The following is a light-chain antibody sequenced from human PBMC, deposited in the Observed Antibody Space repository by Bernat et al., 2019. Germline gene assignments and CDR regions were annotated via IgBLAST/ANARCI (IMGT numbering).Light chain of an antibody. J-gene: IGKJ2*01. CDR3: QQSYSTPT. V-gene: IGKV1-39*01. Sequence: DIQLTQSPSSLSASAGDRVTIACRASQNIRIHLNWYQQKPGKAPNLLIYAASSLQNGVPSIFSGSGSGTDFTLTISSLQVEDFATYYCQQSYSTPTFGQGTKLEIK. CDR1: QNIRIH. CDR2: AAS.